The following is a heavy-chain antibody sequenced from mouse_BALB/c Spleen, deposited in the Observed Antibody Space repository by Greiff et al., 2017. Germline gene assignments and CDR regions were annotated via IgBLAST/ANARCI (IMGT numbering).Heavy chain of an antibody. CDR3: ERNDYDWYFDV. D-gene: IGHD2-4*01. V-gene: IGHV5-17*02. Sequence: EVQLVESGGGLVQPGGSRKLSCAASGFTFSSFGMHWVRQAPEKGLEWVAYISSGSSTIYYADTLKGRFTISRDNPKNTLFLQMTSLRSEDTAMYYCERNDYDWYFDVWGAGTTVTVSS. J-gene: IGHJ1*01. CDR1: GFTFSSFG. CDR2: ISSGSSTI.